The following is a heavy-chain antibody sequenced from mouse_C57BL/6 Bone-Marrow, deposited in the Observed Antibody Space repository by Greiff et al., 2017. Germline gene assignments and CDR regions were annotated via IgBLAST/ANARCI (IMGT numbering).Heavy chain of an antibody. CDR2: IYPGSGST. J-gene: IGHJ1*03. CDR1: GYTFTRHW. Sequence: QLQQPGAEPVKPGASVKMSCKASGYTFTRHWITWVKQRPGQGLEWIGDIYPGSGSTNYNEKFKSKATLSVDTSAGTAYMQLSSLTSEESAVYYCARGPPYWYFDVWGTGTTVTVSS. CDR3: ARGPPYWYFDV. D-gene: IGHD6-1*01. V-gene: IGHV1-55*01.